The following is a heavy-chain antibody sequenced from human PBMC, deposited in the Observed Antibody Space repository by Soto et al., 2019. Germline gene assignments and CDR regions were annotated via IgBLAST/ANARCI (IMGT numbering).Heavy chain of an antibody. J-gene: IGHJ5*02. D-gene: IGHD1-26*01. CDR1: TFSSYS. CDR3: TRDAGGSYDNWFNP. Sequence: EVQLVESGGGLVKPGESLRLSCTFTFSSYSLNWVRQAPGKGLEWVSSISSGSAYIKYADSVKGRFTISRDNANNLLYLQMRSLRVDETAVYYCTRDAGGSYDNWFNPWGQGTLVTVSS. CDR2: ISSGSAYI. V-gene: IGHV3-21*01.